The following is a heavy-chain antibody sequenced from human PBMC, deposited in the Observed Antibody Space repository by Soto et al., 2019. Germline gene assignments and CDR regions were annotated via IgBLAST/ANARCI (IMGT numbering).Heavy chain of an antibody. V-gene: IGHV4-34*01. D-gene: IGHD2-2*01. CDR2: INHSGST. CDR3: ARGGDIVVVPAAMPGNYYYYGMDV. J-gene: IGHJ6*02. CDR1: GGSFSGYY. Sequence: SETLSLTCAVYGGSFSGYYWSWIRQPPGKGLEWIGEINHSGSTNYNPSLKSRVTISVDTSKNQFSLKLSSVTAADTAVYYCARGGDIVVVPAAMPGNYYYYGMDVWGQGTTVTVSS.